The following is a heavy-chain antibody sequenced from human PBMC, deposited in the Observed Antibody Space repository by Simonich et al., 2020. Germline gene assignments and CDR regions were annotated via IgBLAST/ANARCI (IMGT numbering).Heavy chain of an antibody. J-gene: IGHJ4*02. V-gene: IGHV3-73*02. Sequence: EVQLVESGGGLVQPGGSLKLSCAASGFTFSGSAMHWVRQASGKGLGLVGRIRSKANSYATAYAASVKGRFTIARDDSKNTAYLQMNSLKTEDTAVYYCTPGDYWGQGTLVTVSS. CDR3: TPGDY. CDR1: GFTFSGSA. CDR2: IRSKANSYAT.